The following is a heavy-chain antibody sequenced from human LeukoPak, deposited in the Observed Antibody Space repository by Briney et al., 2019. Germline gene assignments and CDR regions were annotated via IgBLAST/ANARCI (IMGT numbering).Heavy chain of an antibody. CDR2: INTYNGNA. CDR1: GYTFTTYG. J-gene: IGHJ4*02. V-gene: IGHV1-18*01. D-gene: IGHD2/OR15-2a*01. Sequence: ASVKVSCKASGYTFTTYGICWVRQAPGQGLEWMGWINTYNGNANSAQKFQDRVTMTRDTSTSTAYMDLRRLRSDDTAVYYCARDCNSGNCYSDSWGQGTLVTVSS. CDR3: ARDCNSGNCYSDS.